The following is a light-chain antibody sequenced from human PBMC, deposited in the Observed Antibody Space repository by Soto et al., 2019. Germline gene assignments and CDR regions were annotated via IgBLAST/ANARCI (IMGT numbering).Light chain of an antibody. CDR2: AAS. J-gene: IGKJ1*01. CDR1: QSISSY. CDR3: QQSYSTPRT. V-gene: IGKV1-39*01. Sequence: DIQMTQSPSSLSASVGDRVTITCRASQSISSYLNRYQQKPGKAPKLLIYAASSLQSGVPSRFSGSGSGTDFTLTISSLIPEDFATYYWQQSYSTPRTFGQGTKVEIK.